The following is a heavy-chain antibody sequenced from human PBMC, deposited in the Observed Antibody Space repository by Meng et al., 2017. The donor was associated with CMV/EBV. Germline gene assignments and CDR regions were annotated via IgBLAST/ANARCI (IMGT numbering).Heavy chain of an antibody. J-gene: IGHJ4*02. CDR3: VRSSGWSLFDY. D-gene: IGHD6-19*01. V-gene: IGHV1-2*02. CDR1: GFTFSDYY. Sequence: QGELGQSGGEMKKPGASVKVSCTTSGFTFSDYYIHWVRQAPGQGLEWMGWVNSNNDATNYARKFQGRVSMTRDTSISTAHMEVSRLMSDDTAVYYCVRSSGWSLFDYWGQGTLVTVSS. CDR2: VNSNNDAT.